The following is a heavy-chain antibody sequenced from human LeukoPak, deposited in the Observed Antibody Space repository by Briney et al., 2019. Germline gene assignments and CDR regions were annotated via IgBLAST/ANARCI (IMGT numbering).Heavy chain of an antibody. D-gene: IGHD6-6*01. J-gene: IGHJ4*02. CDR3: AKLRGAARLPDY. CDR2: ISGSGGSS. CDR1: GFTFSSYA. V-gene: IGHV3-23*01. Sequence: GGSLRLSCAASGFTFSSYAMSWVRQAPGKGLEWVSVISGSGGSSYYADSVKGRFTISRDNSKNTLYLQMNSLRAEDTAVYYCAKLRGAARLPDYWGQGTRVTVSS.